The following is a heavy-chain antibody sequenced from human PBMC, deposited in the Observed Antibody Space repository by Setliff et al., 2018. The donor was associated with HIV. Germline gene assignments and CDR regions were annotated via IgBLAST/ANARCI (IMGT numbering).Heavy chain of an antibody. CDR2: VYTSGST. CDR1: GGSINSGNYY. J-gene: IGHJ3*01. Sequence: PSETLSLTCTISGGSINSGNYYWSWIRQPAGKGLEWIGHVYTSGSTNYNPSLKNRVTISVDTSRDQFSLQLTSVTAADTAVYYCARAPPGIQNDAFDVWGQGTMVTVSS. CDR3: ARAPPGIQNDAFDV. V-gene: IGHV4-61*09.